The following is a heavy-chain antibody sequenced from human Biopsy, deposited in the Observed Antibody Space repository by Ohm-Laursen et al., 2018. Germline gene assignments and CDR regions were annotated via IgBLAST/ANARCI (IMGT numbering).Heavy chain of an antibody. V-gene: IGHV3-30*18. Sequence: SLRLSCSAPGVTLSGYGMNWVRQAPGKGLEWVAFIFYDGSNTYYADSVKGRFTISRDNSRDTLYLQMSSLRAEDTAVYYCAKDRYNYPPIGGFSMDVWGQGTTVTVSS. CDR2: IFYDGSNT. CDR1: GVTLSGYG. J-gene: IGHJ6*02. D-gene: IGHD5-18*01. CDR3: AKDRYNYPPIGGFSMDV.